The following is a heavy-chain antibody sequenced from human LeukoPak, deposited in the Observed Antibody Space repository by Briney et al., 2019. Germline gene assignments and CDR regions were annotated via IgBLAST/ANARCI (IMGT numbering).Heavy chain of an antibody. Sequence: GGSLRLSCAASGFTFSSCAMMWVRQAPGGGVECVSAISGSGGSTYYADSVKGRLTISRDNSKNTLYLQMNSLRAEDTAVYYCAKDQDYYDSSGLFGYWGQGTLVTVSS. CDR2: ISGSGGST. J-gene: IGHJ4*02. CDR1: GFTFSSCA. CDR3: AKDQDYYDSSGLFGY. D-gene: IGHD3-22*01. V-gene: IGHV3-23*01.